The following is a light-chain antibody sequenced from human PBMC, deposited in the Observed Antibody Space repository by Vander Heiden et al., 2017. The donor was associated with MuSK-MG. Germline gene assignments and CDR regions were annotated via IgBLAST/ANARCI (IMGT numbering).Light chain of an antibody. CDR2: EVS. V-gene: IGLV2-8*01. CDR3: SSYAGSNNYV. Sequence: QSALTQPPSASGSPGQSVTISCTGTSSDVGGYNYVSWYQQHPGNAHRLLVYEVSKRPSVVPVRFSGSKSGNTASLTVSELQAEVAADYYCSSYAGSNNYVFGTGTKFTVL. CDR1: SSDVGGYNY. J-gene: IGLJ1*01.